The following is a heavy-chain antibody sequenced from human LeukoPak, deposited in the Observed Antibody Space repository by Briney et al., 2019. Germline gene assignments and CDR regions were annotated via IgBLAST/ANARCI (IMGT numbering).Heavy chain of an antibody. CDR3: TSVVLVTGSGSYPTDY. J-gene: IGHJ4*02. Sequence: GGSLRLSCAASGFTFSSYWMSWVRQAPGKGLEWVANIKQDGSEKYYVDSVKGRFTISRDNAKNSLYLQMNSLRAEDTAVYYCTSVVLVTGSGSYPTDYWGQGTLVTVSS. D-gene: IGHD1-26*01. CDR2: IKQDGSEK. V-gene: IGHV3-7*01. CDR1: GFTFSSYW.